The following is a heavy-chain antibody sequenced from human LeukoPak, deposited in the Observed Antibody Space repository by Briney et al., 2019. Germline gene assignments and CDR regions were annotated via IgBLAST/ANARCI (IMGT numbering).Heavy chain of an antibody. CDR3: ARGRLRWLQFFDY. D-gene: IGHD5-24*01. CDR1: GGSFSGYY. CDR2: IYTSGST. J-gene: IGHJ4*02. V-gene: IGHV4-59*10. Sequence: SETLSLTCAVYGGSFSGYYWSWIRQPAGKGLEWIGRIYTSGSTNYNPSLKSRVTMSVDTCKNQFSLKLSSVTAADTAVYYCARGRLRWLQFFDYWGQGTLVTVSS.